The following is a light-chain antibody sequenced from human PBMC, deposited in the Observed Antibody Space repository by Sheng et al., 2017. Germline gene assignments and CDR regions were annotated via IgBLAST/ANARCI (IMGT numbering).Light chain of an antibody. J-gene: IGKJ2*01. CDR2: GAS. CDR3: QQYNNWPLYT. Sequence: EIVMTQSPATLSVSPGERATLSCRASQSVSSNLAWYQQKPGQAPRLLIYGASTRATGFPARFSGSGSGTEFTLTISSLQYEDFAVYYCQQYNNWPLYTFGQGTKLEIK. CDR1: QSVSSN. V-gene: IGKV3-15*01.